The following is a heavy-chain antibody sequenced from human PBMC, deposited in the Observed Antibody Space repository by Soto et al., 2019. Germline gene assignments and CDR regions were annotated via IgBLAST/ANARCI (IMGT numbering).Heavy chain of an antibody. J-gene: IGHJ6*02. Sequence: QVQLVQSGAEVKKPGSSVKVSCKASGGTFSSYAISWVRQAPGQGLEWMGGVIPIFGTANYAQKFQGRVTITADESTSTAYMELSSLRSEDTAVYYCARDYYGSGSYYGDYYGMDVWGQRTTVPVSS. D-gene: IGHD3-10*01. V-gene: IGHV1-69*01. CDR2: VIPIFGTA. CDR1: GGTFSSYA. CDR3: ARDYYGSGSYYGDYYGMDV.